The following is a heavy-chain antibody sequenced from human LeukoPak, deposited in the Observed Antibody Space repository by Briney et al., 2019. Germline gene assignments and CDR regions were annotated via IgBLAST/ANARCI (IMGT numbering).Heavy chain of an antibody. V-gene: IGHV4-34*01. CDR2: INHSGST. J-gene: IGHJ4*02. CDR1: GGSFSGYY. CDR3: ARGRGGDCSGGSCSYYFDY. Sequence: SETLSLTCAVYGGSFSGYYWSWIRQPPGKGLEWIGEINHSGSTNYNPSLKSRVTISVDTSKNQFSLKLSSVTAADTAVYYCARGRGGDCSGGSCSYYFDYWGQGTLVTVFS. D-gene: IGHD2-15*01.